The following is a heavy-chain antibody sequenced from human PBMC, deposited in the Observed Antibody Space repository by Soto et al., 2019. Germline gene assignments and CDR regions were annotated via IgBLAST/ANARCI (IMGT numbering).Heavy chain of an antibody. Sequence: SATLSLTCTVSGGSISSYYWSWIRQPPGKGLEWIGYIYYSGTTNYNPSLKSRVTISVDTSNNQFSLKLTSVTAADTAVYYCERVHVMVVAGRTLDYWGHGTLVTVSS. CDR2: IYYSGTT. D-gene: IGHD6-19*01. V-gene: IGHV4-59*08. J-gene: IGHJ4*01. CDR3: ERVHVMVVAGRTLDY. CDR1: GGSISSYY.